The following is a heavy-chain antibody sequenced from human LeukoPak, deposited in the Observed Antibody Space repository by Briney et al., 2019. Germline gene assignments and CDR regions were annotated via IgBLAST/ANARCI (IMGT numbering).Heavy chain of an antibody. Sequence: SETLSLTCAVYGGSFSGYYWSWIRQPPGKGLEWIGEINRSGSTNYNPSLKSRVTISVDTSKNQFSLKLSSVTAADTAVYYCARRRPVGSGRTNWFDPWGQGTLVTVSS. CDR3: ARRRPVGSGRTNWFDP. CDR1: GGSFSGYY. J-gene: IGHJ5*02. D-gene: IGHD3-10*01. V-gene: IGHV4-34*01. CDR2: INRSGST.